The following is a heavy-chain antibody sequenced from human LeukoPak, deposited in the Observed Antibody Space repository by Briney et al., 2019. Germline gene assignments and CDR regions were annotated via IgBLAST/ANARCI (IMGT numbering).Heavy chain of an antibody. J-gene: IGHJ4*02. CDR2: TFYRSTWYY. CDR3: ARACRAMSGWRKYDY. D-gene: IGHD5-12*01. CDR1: GDSVSSNSAA. V-gene: IGHV6-1*01. Sequence: SQTLTLTCAVSGDSVSSNSAAWNWIRQSPSSGLEWLGRTFYRSTWYYDYDVSVKSRINISPDTSKNQFSLQLSSVTPEDKARYYCARACRAMSGWRKYDYWGQGILVADSS.